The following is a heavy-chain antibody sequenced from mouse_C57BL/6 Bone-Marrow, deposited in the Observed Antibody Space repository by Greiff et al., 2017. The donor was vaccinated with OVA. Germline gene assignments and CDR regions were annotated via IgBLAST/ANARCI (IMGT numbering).Heavy chain of an antibody. V-gene: IGHV1-22*01. CDR3: ARSHYYGSSYRYFDV. D-gene: IGHD1-1*01. J-gene: IGHJ1*03. CDR2: INPNNGGT. Sequence: EVKLMESGPELVKPGASVKMSCKASGYTFTDYNMHWVKQSHGKSLEWIGYINPNNGGTSYNQKFKGKATLTVNKSSSTAYMELRSLTSEDSAVYYCARSHYYGSSYRYFDVWGTGTTVTVSS. CDR1: GYTFTDYN.